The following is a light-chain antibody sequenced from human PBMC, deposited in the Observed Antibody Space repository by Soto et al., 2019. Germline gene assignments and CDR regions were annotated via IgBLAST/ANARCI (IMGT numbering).Light chain of an antibody. V-gene: IGKV1-27*01. CDR1: QGISNY. Sequence: DIQMTQSPSSLSASVGDRVTITCRASQGISNYLAWYQQKPGKVPKLLIYAASTLQSGVPSRFSGSGSGTDCTLTISSLQPEDVATYYCQKYNSAPRSWTFGQGTKVEIK. CDR2: AAS. J-gene: IGKJ1*01. CDR3: QKYNSAPRSWT.